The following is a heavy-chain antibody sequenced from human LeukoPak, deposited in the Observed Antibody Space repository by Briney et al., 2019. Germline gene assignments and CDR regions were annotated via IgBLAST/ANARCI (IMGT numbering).Heavy chain of an antibody. J-gene: IGHJ4*02. CDR1: GFTFGDYA. D-gene: IGHD1-26*01. CDR3: NRNKAAGGPGDY. CDR2: IRSKAYGGTK. V-gene: IGHV3-49*04. Sequence: GGSLRLSCTASGFTFGDYAMSWVRQAPGKGLEWVCFIRSKAYGGTKEDAASGKVRFTISRDDSKRIAYLQMNSLKAEDTAVYYCNRNKAAGGPGDYWGQGTLVTVSS.